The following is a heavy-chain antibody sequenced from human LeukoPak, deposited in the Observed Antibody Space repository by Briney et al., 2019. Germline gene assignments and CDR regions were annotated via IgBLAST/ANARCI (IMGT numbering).Heavy chain of an antibody. D-gene: IGHD3-9*01. V-gene: IGHV4-31*03. CDR1: GGSISSGGYY. J-gene: IGHJ4*02. CDR2: IYYSGST. Sequence: PSETLSLTCTVSGGSISSGGYYWSWIRQRPGKGLEWIGYIYYSGSTYYNPSLKSRVTISVDTSKNQFSLKLSSVTAADTAVYYCARFADILTGYYSIDDYFDYWGQGTLVTVSS. CDR3: ARFADILTGYYSIDDYFDY.